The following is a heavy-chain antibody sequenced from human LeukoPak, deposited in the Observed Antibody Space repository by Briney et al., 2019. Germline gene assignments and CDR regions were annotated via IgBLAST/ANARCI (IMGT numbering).Heavy chain of an antibody. D-gene: IGHD6-25*01. Sequence: PGGSLRLSCAASGFTFSSYGMHWVRQAPGKGLEWVAVISYDGSNKYYADSVKGRFTISRDNSKNTLYLQMNSLRAEDTAVYYCAKDAAFYFDYWGQGILVTVSS. CDR3: AKDAAFYFDY. CDR1: GFTFSSYG. V-gene: IGHV3-30*18. J-gene: IGHJ4*02. CDR2: ISYDGSNK.